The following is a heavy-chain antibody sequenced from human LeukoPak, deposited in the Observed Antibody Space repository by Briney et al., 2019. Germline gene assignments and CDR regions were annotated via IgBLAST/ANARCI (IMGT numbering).Heavy chain of an antibody. CDR1: GGSISSSSYY. J-gene: IGHJ5*02. V-gene: IGHV4-39*01. Sequence: SETLSLTCTVSGGSISSSSYYWGWIRQPPGKGLEWIGSIYYSGSTYYNPSLKSRVTISVDTSKNQFSLKLSSVTAADTAVYYCARLGYCSGGSCYRGPNWFDPWGQGTLVTVSS. CDR2: IYYSGST. CDR3: ARLGYCSGGSCYRGPNWFDP. D-gene: IGHD2-15*01.